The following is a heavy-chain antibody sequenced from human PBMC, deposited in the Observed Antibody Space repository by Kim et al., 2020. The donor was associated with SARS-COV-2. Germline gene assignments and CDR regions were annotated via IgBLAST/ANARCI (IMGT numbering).Heavy chain of an antibody. V-gene: IGHV3-11*01. CDR1: GFIFIDYY. D-gene: IGHD6-13*01. Sequence: GGSLRLSCAASGFIFIDYYMSWVRQAPGKGLEWVSYISNSGNIIYYADSVKGRFTISRDNAKNSLYLLMNSLRPEDTAVYYCAREDSSKDHGRFDPWGQGTLVTVSS. CDR2: ISNSGNII. CDR3: AREDSSKDHGRFDP. J-gene: IGHJ5*02.